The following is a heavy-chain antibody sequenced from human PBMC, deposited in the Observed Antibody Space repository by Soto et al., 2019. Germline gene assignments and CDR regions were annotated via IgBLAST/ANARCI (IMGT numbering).Heavy chain of an antibody. CDR2: IIPILGIA. CDR3: ARDQVVRGVIIAENWFDP. CDR1: GGTFSSYT. Sequence: SVKVSCKASGGTFSSYTISWVRQAPGQGLEWMGRIIPILGIANYAQKFQGRVTITADKSTSTAYMELSSLRSEDTAVYYCARDQVVRGVIIAENWFDPWGQGTLVTVSS. V-gene: IGHV1-69*04. D-gene: IGHD3-10*01. J-gene: IGHJ5*02.